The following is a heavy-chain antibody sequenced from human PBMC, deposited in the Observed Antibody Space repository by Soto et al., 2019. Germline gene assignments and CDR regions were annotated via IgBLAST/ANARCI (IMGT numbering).Heavy chain of an antibody. CDR1: GYSFTSYW. CDR2: VDPSDSYT. Sequence: PGESLKISCKGSGYSFTSYWISWVRQMPGKGLEWMGRVDPSDSYTNYSPSFQGHVTISADKSISTAYLQWSSLKASDTAMYYCARHETSVVVAATFHHTYGYWGQGTLVTVSS. V-gene: IGHV5-10-1*01. CDR3: ARHETSVVVAATFHHTYGY. J-gene: IGHJ4*02. D-gene: IGHD2-15*01.